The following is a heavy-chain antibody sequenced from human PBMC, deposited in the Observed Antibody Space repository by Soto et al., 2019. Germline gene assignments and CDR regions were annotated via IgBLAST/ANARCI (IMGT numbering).Heavy chain of an antibody. CDR3: ARNGEWELRTTFDI. CDR2: IIPIFGTA. Sequence: QVQLVQSGAEVKKPGSSVKVSCKASGGTFSSYAISWVRQAPGQGLEWMGGIIPIFGTANYAQKFQGRVTITADESTSTAYLELSSVRSEDTAVYYCARNGEWELRTTFDIWGQGTMVTVSS. CDR1: GGTFSSYA. J-gene: IGHJ3*02. D-gene: IGHD1-26*01. V-gene: IGHV1-69*01.